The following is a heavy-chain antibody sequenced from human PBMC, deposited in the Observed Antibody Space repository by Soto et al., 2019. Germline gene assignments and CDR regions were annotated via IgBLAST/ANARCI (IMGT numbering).Heavy chain of an antibody. Sequence: SETLSLTCTVSGDSVSKYYWNWIRQPAGKGLEWIGRIHSTRSPNYNPSLKSRVTMSVDTSKNQFSLKLNLTSVTAADTAVYYCARSPAYGDYANLDTWGQGTLVTAPQ. V-gene: IGHV4-4*07. J-gene: IGHJ5*02. D-gene: IGHD4-17*01. CDR2: IHSTRSP. CDR1: GDSVSKYY. CDR3: ARSPAYGDYANLDT.